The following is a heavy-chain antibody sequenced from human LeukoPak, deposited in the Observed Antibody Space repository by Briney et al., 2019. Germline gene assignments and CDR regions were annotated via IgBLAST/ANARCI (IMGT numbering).Heavy chain of an antibody. J-gene: IGHJ4*02. CDR2: LNSDGTTT. Sequence: GGSLRLSCAASGFTFSSYWMHWVRQAPGKGLVWVSHLNSDGTTTNYADSVRGRFTITRDDATNTLFLQMNSLRVEDTAVYYCAVGRGYDIFDYWGQGTLVTVSS. V-gene: IGHV3-74*01. CDR1: GFTFSSYW. D-gene: IGHD3-9*01. CDR3: AVGRGYDIFDY.